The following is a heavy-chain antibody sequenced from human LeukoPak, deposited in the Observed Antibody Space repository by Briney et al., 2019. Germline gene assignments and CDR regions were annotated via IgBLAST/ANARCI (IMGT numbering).Heavy chain of an antibody. CDR1: GGSISSGSYY. CDR2: IYTSGST. D-gene: IGHD6-13*01. V-gene: IGHV4-61*02. Sequence: ASETLSLTCTVSGGSISSGSYYWSWIRQPAGKGLEWIGRIYTSGSTNYNPSLKSRVTISVDTSKNQFSLKLSSVTAADTAVYYCARSSLTYRGYSSSWYVDYWGQGTLVTVSS. CDR3: ARSSLTYRGYSSSWYVDY. J-gene: IGHJ4*02.